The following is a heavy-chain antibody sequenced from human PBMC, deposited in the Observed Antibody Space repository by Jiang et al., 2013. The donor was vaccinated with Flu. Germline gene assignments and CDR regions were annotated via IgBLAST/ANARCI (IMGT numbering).Heavy chain of an antibody. CDR1: GFTFSSYS. D-gene: IGHD3-22*01. CDR3: ARRYYDTSGYPFDY. J-gene: IGHJ4*02. Sequence: LESGGGLVKPGGSLRLSCAASGFTFSSYSMNWVRQAPGKGLEWVSVISGNSNHIFYADSVKGRFTISRDNAKNSLSLQMDSLRAEDTAVYYCARRYYDTSGYPFDYWGPGNPSH. V-gene: IGHV3-21*01. CDR2: ISGNSNHI.